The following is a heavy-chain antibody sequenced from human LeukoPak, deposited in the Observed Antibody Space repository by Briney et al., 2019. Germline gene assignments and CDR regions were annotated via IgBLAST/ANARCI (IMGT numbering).Heavy chain of an antibody. V-gene: IGHV4-34*01. J-gene: IGHJ6*03. CDR2: INHRGST. CDR1: GGSFSRYY. D-gene: IGHD4-11*01. Sequence: SETLSLTCAVNGGSFSRYYWSWIRQPPGKGLEWIGEINHRGSTNYTPSLKSRVTISVDTSKNQFSLKLNSVTAADTAIYYCARGNMWDYRRYYYYMDVWGKGTTVTVSS. CDR3: ARGNMWDYRRYYYYMDV.